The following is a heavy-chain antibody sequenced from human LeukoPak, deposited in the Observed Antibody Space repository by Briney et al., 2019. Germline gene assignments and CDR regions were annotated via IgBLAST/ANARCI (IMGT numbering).Heavy chain of an antibody. V-gene: IGHV1-2*02. CDR2: INPNSGGT. J-gene: IGHJ4*02. D-gene: IGHD3-22*01. CDR1: GSTFTGYF. Sequence: GASVNVSCKASGSTFTGYFMHWVRQAPGQGPEWMGWINPNSGGTNYAQKFQGRVIMTRDTSISTAYMELSRLRSDDTAVYYCARVSGYYYFDYWGQGTLVTVSS. CDR3: ARVSGYYYFDY.